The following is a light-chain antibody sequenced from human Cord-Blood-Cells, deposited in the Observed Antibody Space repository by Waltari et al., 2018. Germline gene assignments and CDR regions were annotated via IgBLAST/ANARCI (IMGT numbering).Light chain of an antibody. CDR1: QSISSW. V-gene: IGKV1-5*03. J-gene: IGKJ4*01. CDR2: KAS. Sequence: DIQMTQSPSTLSASVGDRVTITCRASQSISSWLAWYQQKPGKAPKLLIYKASSLESGGPSRFSGSGSGTEVTHTISSLQPDDCATYCCQQYKSYSPLTFGGGTKVEIK. CDR3: QQYKSYSPLT.